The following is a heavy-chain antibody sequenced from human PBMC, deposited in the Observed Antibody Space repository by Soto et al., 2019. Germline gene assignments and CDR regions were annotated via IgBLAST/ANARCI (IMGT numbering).Heavy chain of an antibody. CDR2: VSHGGRNT. CDR3: AKGGRQWLVTSGFNY. D-gene: IGHD6-19*01. Sequence: VQLVESGGGVVQPGRSLRLSCAASGFTFSDYAMHWVRQAPGKGLEWVAVVSHGGRNTHYADSVKGRFTISRDSSKNTVSLERTSLRAEDTAVYYCAKGGRQWLVTSGFNYWGQGALVTVSS. CDR1: GFTFSDYA. V-gene: IGHV3-30*18. J-gene: IGHJ4*02.